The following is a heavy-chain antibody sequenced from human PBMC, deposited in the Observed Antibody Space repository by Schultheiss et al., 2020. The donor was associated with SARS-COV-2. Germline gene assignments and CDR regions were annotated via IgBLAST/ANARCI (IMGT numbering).Heavy chain of an antibody. D-gene: IGHD6-13*01. CDR1: GFTFSSYA. CDR2: ISGSGGST. Sequence: GGSLRLSCAASGFTFSSYAMSWVRQAPGKGLEWVSAISGSGGSTYYADSVKGRFTISRDNSKNTLYLQMNSLRAEDTAVYYCAKSVGIAAAGINAFDIWGQGTMVTVSS. J-gene: IGHJ3*02. V-gene: IGHV3-23*01. CDR3: AKSVGIAAAGINAFDI.